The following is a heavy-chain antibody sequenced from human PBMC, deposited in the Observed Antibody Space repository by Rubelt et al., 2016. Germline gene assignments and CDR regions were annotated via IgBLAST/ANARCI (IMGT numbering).Heavy chain of an antibody. CDR3: AREILDTYYYGSGSLVVGAFDI. V-gene: IGHV3-21*01. CDR2: ISSSSSYI. Sequence: GRGLEWVSSISSSSSYIYYADSVKGRFTISRDNAKNSLYLQMNSLRAEDTAVYYCAREILDTYYYGSGSLVVGAFDIWGQGTMVTVSS. J-gene: IGHJ3*02. D-gene: IGHD3-10*01.